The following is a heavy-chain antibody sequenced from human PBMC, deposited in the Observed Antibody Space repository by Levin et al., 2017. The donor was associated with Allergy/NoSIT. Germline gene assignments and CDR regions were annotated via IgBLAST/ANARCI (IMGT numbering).Heavy chain of an antibody. V-gene: IGHV3-20*04. J-gene: IGHJ5*02. CDR2: INWDVVNT. CDR3: TRDGMVGETLRRGAWFDA. D-gene: IGHD2-8*01. Sequence: PGGSLRLSCAASGFTFDDYVMHWVRQAPGKGLEWISAINWDVVNTAYADSVRGRFTLFRDNAKNSLCLQMDSLRIADTAFYYCTRDGMVGETLRRGAWFDAWGQGTLVIVSS. CDR1: GFTFDDYV.